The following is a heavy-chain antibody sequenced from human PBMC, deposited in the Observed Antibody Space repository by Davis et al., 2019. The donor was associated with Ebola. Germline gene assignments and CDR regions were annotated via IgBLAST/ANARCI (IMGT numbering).Heavy chain of an antibody. J-gene: IGHJ6*02. D-gene: IGHD4-11*01. CDR3: ARAAVTLHYYYYYGMDV. CDR2: INHSGST. V-gene: IGHV4-34*01. CDR1: GGSFSGYY. Sequence: GSPRLSCAVYGGSFSGYYWSWIRQPPGKGLEWIGEINHSGSTNYNPSLKSRVTISVDTSKNQFSLKLSSVTAADTAVYYCARAAVTLHYYYYYGMDVWGQGTTVTVSS.